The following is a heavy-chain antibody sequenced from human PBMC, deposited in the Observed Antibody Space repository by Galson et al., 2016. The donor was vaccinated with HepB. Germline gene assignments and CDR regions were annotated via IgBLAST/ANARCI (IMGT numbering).Heavy chain of an antibody. CDR1: GFTFSSYA. D-gene: IGHD3-3*01. CDR3: AKVARPYEFWGGEKFDY. J-gene: IGHJ4*02. V-gene: IGHV3-30*18. CDR2: MSYDGNNK. Sequence: SLRLSCAASGFTFSSYAMHWVRQTPDKGLEWVAVMSYDGNNKFYADSVKGRFTISRDNSKNTLYLQMNNLRTEDTAVYYVAKVARPYEFWGGEKFDYWGQGALVTVSS.